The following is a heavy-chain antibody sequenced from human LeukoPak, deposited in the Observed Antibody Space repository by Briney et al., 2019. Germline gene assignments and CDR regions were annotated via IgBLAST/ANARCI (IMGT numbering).Heavy chain of an antibody. J-gene: IGHJ4*02. Sequence: SYALSLTCTVSGGAIRYSSDYWVWIHQPPGKGLEWIGSIYYSGSTYYNPSLKSRVTISVDTSKNQFSLKLSSVTAADTAVYYCARGGIAAAIDYWGQGTLVTVSS. V-gene: IGHV4-39*01. CDR3: ARGGIAAAIDY. CDR2: IYYSGST. D-gene: IGHD6-13*01. CDR1: GGAIRYSSDY.